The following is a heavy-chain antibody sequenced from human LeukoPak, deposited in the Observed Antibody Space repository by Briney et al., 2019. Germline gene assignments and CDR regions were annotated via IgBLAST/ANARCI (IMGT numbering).Heavy chain of an antibody. D-gene: IGHD3-9*01. CDR1: GGSISSSNW. CDR3: ARGLAGYYPTNWFDP. Sequence: SETLSLTCAVSGGSISSSNWWSWVRQPPGKVLEWIGEIYHSGSTNYNPSLKSRVTISVDKSKNQFSLKLSSVTAADTAVYYCARGLAGYYPTNWFDPWGQGTLVTVSS. J-gene: IGHJ5*02. V-gene: IGHV4-4*02. CDR2: IYHSGST.